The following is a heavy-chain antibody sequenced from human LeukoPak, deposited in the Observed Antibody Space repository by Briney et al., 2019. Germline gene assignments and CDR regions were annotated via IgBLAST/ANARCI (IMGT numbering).Heavy chain of an antibody. CDR2: IYYSGST. J-gene: IGHJ5*02. V-gene: IGHV4-59*01. Sequence: PSETLSLTCTVSGGSISSYYWGWIRQPPGKGLGWIGYIYYSGSTNYNPSLKSRVTISVDTSKNQFSLKLSSVTAADTAVYYCARGGSTGTNLNWVDPWGQGTLVTVSS. CDR3: ARGGSTGTNLNWVDP. D-gene: IGHD1-1*01. CDR1: GGSISSYY.